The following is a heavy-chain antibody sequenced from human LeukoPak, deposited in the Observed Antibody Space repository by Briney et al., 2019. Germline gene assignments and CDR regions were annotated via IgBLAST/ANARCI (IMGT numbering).Heavy chain of an antibody. J-gene: IGHJ4*02. CDR3: ARAVVTATPYFDY. Sequence: LSLTCTVSGGSISSSDYYWGWIRQPPGKGLEWVSYISSSGSTIYYADSVKGRFTISRDNAKNSLSLQMNSLRAEDTALYYCARAVVTATPYFDYWGQGTLVTVSS. V-gene: IGHV3-11*04. CDR1: GGSISSSDYY. D-gene: IGHD2-15*01. CDR2: ISSSGSTI.